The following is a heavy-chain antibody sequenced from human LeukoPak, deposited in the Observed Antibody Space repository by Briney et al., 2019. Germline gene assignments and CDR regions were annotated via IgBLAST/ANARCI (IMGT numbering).Heavy chain of an antibody. D-gene: IGHD3-10*01. J-gene: IGHJ3*01. Sequence: GGSLRLSCAASGFTFRKTWMTWVRQAPGKGLEWVSNINGDGGQTYYVESVRDRFTNSREKEQNSLYLQMKHLRVEDTAFYFCARDRAYGALDLWGQGTMVTVSS. CDR1: GFTFRKTW. V-gene: IGHV3-7*05. CDR2: INGDGGQT. CDR3: ARDRAYGALDL.